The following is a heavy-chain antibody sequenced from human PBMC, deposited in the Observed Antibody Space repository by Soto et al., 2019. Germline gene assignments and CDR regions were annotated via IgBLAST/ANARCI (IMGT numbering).Heavy chain of an antibody. J-gene: IGHJ4*02. CDR2: IGTAGDT. V-gene: IGHV3-13*01. CDR1: GFNFSAYG. CDR3: ARGQPPNYFDSSDYEYYFDY. Sequence: GGSLRLSCATSGFNFSAYGMNWVRQVTGKGLDWVSVIGTAGDTYYAGSVKGRFTISRENAKNSLYLQMNRLRAEDTAVYYCARGQPPNYFDSSDYEYYFDYWGQGTLVTVSS. D-gene: IGHD3-22*01.